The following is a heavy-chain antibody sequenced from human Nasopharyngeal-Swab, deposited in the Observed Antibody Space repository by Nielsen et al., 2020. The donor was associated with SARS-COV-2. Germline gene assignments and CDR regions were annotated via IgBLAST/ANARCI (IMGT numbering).Heavy chain of an antibody. CDR1: GFTFRSYA. D-gene: IGHD5-24*01. J-gene: IGHJ4*02. CDR2: ISYDGSNK. CDR3: ARDLRWLQFPAGGGDY. Sequence: GESLKMSCAASGFTFRSYAMHWVSKAPGKGLEWVAVISYDGSNKYYADSVKGRFTISRDNSKNTLYLQMNSLRAEDTAVYYCARDLRWLQFPAGGGDYWGQGTLVTVSS. V-gene: IGHV3-30*04.